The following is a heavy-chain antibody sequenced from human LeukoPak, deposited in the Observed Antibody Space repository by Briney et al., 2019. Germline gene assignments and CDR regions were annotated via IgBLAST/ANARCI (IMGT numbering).Heavy chain of an antibody. V-gene: IGHV4-39*07. J-gene: IGHJ4*02. CDR1: GGSINSGDYY. CDR2: IYYSGST. CDR3: ARDPLSSSGWDYYFDY. Sequence: PSETLSLTCTVSGGSINSGDYYWVWIRQPPGKGLEWIGSIYYSGSTNYNPSLKSRVTISVDTSKNQFSLKLSSVTAADTAVYYCARDPLSSSGWDYYFDYWGQGTLVTVSS. D-gene: IGHD6-19*01.